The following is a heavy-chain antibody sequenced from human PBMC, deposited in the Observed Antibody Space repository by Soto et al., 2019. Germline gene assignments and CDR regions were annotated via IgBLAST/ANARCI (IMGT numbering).Heavy chain of an antibody. CDR1: GGSISSSSYY. D-gene: IGHD3-10*01. V-gene: IGHV4-39*01. CDR3: ARPGNYGSGSYLYYLDY. J-gene: IGHJ4*02. CDR2: IYYSGST. Sequence: QLQLQESGPGLVKPSETLSLTCTVSGGSISSSSYYWGWIRQPPGKGLEWIGSIYYSGSTYYNPSLKGRVTISVDTSKNQCSLKLSSVTAADTAVYYCARPGNYGSGSYLYYLDYWGQGTLVTVSS.